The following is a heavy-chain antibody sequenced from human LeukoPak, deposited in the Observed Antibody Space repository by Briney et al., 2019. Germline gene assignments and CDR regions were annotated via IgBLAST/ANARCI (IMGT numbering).Heavy chain of an antibody. CDR3: AKGDGYNYDYCFDP. CDR1: GFTSSSYA. V-gene: IGHV3-23*01. J-gene: IGHJ5*02. CDR2: ISDNGGNT. D-gene: IGHD5-24*01. Sequence: GGSLRLSCAASGFTSSSYARSWVRQAPGKGLEWVSGISDNGGNTYYADSVKGRFTISRDNSKNTLYLQMNSLRAEDTAVYYCAKGDGYNYDYCFDPWGQETLVTVSS.